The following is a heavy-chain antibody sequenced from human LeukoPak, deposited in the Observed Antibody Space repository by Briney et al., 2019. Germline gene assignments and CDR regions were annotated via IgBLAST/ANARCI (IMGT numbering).Heavy chain of an antibody. CDR2: ISYDGSNK. J-gene: IGHJ5*02. Sequence: GRSLRLSCAASGFTFSSYAMHWVRQAPGKGLEWVAVISYDGSNKYYADSVKGRFSISRDNARNSLYLQMNSLRVEDTAVYYCTRTVYSTTWERWFDPWGQGTLVTVSS. D-gene: IGHD1-26*01. V-gene: IGHV3-30-3*01. CDR3: TRTVYSTTWERWFDP. CDR1: GFTFSSYA.